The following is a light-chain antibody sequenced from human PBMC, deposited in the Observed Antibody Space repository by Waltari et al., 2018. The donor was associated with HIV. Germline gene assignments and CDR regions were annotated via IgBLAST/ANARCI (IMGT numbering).Light chain of an antibody. Sequence: DIQLTQSPPFLSASPGDRVSIACRANQTISTYLAWYQQKPGKAPKLLLYGASILQTGVPSRFTGRGSGTEFHLTITSLQPEDFATYDCQQVNSDPLTVGRGTKVEVK. CDR2: GAS. V-gene: IGKV1-9*01. J-gene: IGKJ4*01. CDR1: QTISTY. CDR3: QQVNSDPLT.